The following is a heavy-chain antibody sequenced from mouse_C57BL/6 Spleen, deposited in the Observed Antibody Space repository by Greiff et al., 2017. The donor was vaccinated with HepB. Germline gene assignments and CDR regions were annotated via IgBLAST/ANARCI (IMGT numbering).Heavy chain of an antibody. J-gene: IGHJ4*01. CDR3: ARLGPYYSNYDAMDY. CDR2: IYPGSGST. D-gene: IGHD2-5*01. V-gene: IGHV1-55*01. Sequence: QVQLKQPGAELVKPGASVKMSCKASGYTFTSYWITWVKQRPGQGLEWIGDIYPGSGSTNYNEKFKSKATLTVDTSSSTAYMQLSSLTSEDSAVYYCARLGPYYSNYDAMDYWGQGTSVTVSS. CDR1: GYTFTSYW.